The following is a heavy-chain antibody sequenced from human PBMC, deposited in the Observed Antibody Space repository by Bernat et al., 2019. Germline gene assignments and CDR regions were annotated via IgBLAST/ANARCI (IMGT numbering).Heavy chain of an antibody. Sequence: QVQLQQWGAGLLKPSETLSLTCAVYGGSFSGYYWSWIRQPPGKGLEWIGEINHSGSTNYNPSLKSRVTISVDTSKNQFSLKLSSVTAADTAVYYCARAPDYGGNGEFDYWGQGTLVTVSS. D-gene: IGHD4-23*01. CDR3: ARAPDYGGNGEFDY. CDR2: INHSGST. CDR1: GGSFSGYY. J-gene: IGHJ4*02. V-gene: IGHV4-34*01.